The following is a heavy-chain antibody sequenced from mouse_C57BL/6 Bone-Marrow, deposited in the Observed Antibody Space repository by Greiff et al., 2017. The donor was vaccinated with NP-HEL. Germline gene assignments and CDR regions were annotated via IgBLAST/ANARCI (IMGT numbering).Heavy chain of an antibody. CDR1: GFTFSSYC. CDR3: ARHKGVRRGFAY. J-gene: IGHJ3*01. V-gene: IGHV5-6*01. Sequence: EVQRVESGGDLVKPGGSLKLSCAASGFTFSSYCMSWVRQTPDKRLEWVATISSGGSYTYYPDSVKGRFTISRDNAKNTLYLQMSSLRSENTAMYCCARHKGVRRGFAYWGRGTLVTVSA. CDR2: ISSGGSYT. D-gene: IGHD2-14*01.